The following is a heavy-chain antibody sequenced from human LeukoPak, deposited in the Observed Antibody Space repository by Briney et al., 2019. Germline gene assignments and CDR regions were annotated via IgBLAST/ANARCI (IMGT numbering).Heavy chain of an antibody. D-gene: IGHD5/OR15-5a*01. Sequence: GRSLRLSCAASGFTFSSYGMHWVRQAPGKGLEWVAVIWYDGSNKYYADSVKGRFTISRDNAKNSLYLQMNSLSDEDTAVYYCARDPTQYLRYGHFDYWGQGTLVTVSS. CDR2: IWYDGSNK. CDR3: ARDPTQYLRYGHFDY. V-gene: IGHV3-33*01. J-gene: IGHJ4*02. CDR1: GFTFSSYG.